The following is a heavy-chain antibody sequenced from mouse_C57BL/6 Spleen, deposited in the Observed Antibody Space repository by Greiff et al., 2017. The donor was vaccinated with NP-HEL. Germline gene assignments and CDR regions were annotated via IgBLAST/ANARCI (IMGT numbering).Heavy chain of an antibody. D-gene: IGHD4-1*01. CDR2: IWSGGST. V-gene: IGHV2-4*01. CDR3: ATDWDVAWFAY. CDR1: GFSLTSYG. Sequence: QVQLQQSGPGLVQPSQSLSITCTVSGFSLTSYGVHWVRQPPGQGLEWLGVIWSGGSTAYNAAFISSLSISKDNSKRQVFFKMNSLQADDTAIYYCATDWDVAWFAYWGKGTLVTVSA. J-gene: IGHJ3*01.